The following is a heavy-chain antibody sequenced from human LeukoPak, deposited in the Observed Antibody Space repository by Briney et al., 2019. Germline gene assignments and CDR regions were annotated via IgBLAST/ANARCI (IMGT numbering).Heavy chain of an antibody. D-gene: IGHD1-14*01. CDR2: ISYDGSNK. CDR1: GFTFSSYG. V-gene: IGHV3-30*03. Sequence: GGSLRLSCAASGFTFSSYGMHWVRQVPGKGLEWVAVISYDGSNKYYADSVKGRFTISRDNSKNTLYLQMNSLRAEDTAVYYCASSPYNHGYYYYYMDVWGKGTTVTVSS. J-gene: IGHJ6*03. CDR3: ASSPYNHGYYYYYMDV.